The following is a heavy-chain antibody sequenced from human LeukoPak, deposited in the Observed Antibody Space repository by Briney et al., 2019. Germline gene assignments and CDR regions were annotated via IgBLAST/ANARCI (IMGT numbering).Heavy chain of an antibody. J-gene: IGHJ6*03. CDR2: IYYSGST. D-gene: IGHD6-19*01. Sequence: SETLSLTCTVSGGSISSYYWSWIRQPPGKGLEWIGYIYYSGSTNYNPSLKSRVTISVDTSKNQFSLKLSSVTAADTAVYYCARGVVYSSGWSREGYYYYYMDVWGKGTTVTVSS. CDR1: GGSISSYY. CDR3: ARGVVYSSGWSREGYYYYYMDV. V-gene: IGHV4-59*01.